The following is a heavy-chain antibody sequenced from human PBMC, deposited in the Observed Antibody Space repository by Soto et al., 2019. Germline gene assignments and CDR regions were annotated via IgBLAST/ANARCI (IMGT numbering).Heavy chain of an antibody. Sequence: QVQLVESGGGVVQPGRSLRLSCAASGFTFSSYAMHWVRQAPGKGLEWVAVISYDGSNKYYADSVKGRFTISRDNSKNTLYLQMNSLSAEDTAVYYCASLGGIAAAGTKNGMDVWGQGTTVTVSS. CDR1: GFTFSSYA. CDR2: ISYDGSNK. J-gene: IGHJ6*02. D-gene: IGHD6-13*01. CDR3: ASLGGIAAAGTKNGMDV. V-gene: IGHV3-30-3*01.